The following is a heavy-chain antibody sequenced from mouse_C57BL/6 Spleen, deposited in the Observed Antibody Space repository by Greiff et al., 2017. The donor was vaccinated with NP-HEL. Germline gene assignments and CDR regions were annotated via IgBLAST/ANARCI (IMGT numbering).Heavy chain of an antibody. D-gene: IGHD1-1*01. Sequence: QVQLQQSGAELVRPGASVKMSCKASGYTFTSYNMHWVKQTPRQGLEWIGALYPGNGDPSYNQKFKGKATLTVDKSSSTAYMQLSSLTAEDSAVYFCARGDYYGSSPYWYFEVWGTGTTVTVSS. CDR2: LYPGNGDP. CDR1: GYTFTSYN. J-gene: IGHJ1*03. CDR3: ARGDYYGSSPYWYFEV. V-gene: IGHV1-12*01.